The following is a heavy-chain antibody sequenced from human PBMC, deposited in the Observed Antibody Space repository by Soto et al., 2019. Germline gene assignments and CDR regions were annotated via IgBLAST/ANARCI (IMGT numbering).Heavy chain of an antibody. CDR2: IIPILGIA. Sequence: QVQLVQSGAEVKKPGSSVKVSCKASGGTFSSYTISWVRQAPGQGLEWMGRIIPILGIANYAQKFQGRVTITADKSTSTAYMELSSLISEDTAVYDCARVLVAAYEKKDAFDIWCQGTMVTVSS. CDR1: GGTFSSYT. D-gene: IGHD2-15*01. CDR3: ARVLVAAYEKKDAFDI. V-gene: IGHV1-69*02. J-gene: IGHJ3*02.